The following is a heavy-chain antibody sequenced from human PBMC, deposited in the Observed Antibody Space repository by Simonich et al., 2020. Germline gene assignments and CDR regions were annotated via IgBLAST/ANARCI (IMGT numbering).Heavy chain of an antibody. CDR1: GYTFTSYG. V-gene: IGHV1-18*01. J-gene: IGHJ4*02. Sequence: QVQLVQSGAEVKKPGASVKVSCKASGYTFTSYGISGVRQAPGQGLEWMGWISAYKGNTNYAPKLQGRVTMTTDTSTSTAYMELRSLRSDDTAVYYCARASRGTWWYYYFDYWGQGTLVTVSS. D-gene: IGHD2-15*01. CDR2: ISAYKGNT. CDR3: ARASRGTWWYYYFDY.